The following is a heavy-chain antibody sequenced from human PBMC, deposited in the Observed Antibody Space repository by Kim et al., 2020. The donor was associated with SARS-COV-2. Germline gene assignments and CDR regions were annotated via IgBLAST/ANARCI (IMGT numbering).Heavy chain of an antibody. CDR1: GYTFSRYA. CDR2: ISAYNGNT. CDR3: ARVKPTGSSWYSFDY. J-gene: IGHJ4*02. D-gene: IGHD6-13*01. Sequence: ASVKVSCKASGYTFSRYAISWVRQAPGQGLEWMGWISAYNGNTHFAQKLQGRINMTTDTSTSTAYMELRSLRSDDTAVYYCARVKPTGSSWYSFDYWGQGTLVTVSS. V-gene: IGHV1-18*01.